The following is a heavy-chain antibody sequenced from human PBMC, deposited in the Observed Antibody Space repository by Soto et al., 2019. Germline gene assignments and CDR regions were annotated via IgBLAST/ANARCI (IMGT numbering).Heavy chain of an antibody. Sequence: GGSLRLSCAASGFTFSSYSMNWVRQAPGKGLEWVSSISSSSSYIYYADSVKGRFTISRDNAKNSLYLQMNSLRAEDTAVYYCARDYYGDYGSMSEYYFDYWGQGTLVTVSS. CDR3: ARDYYGDYGSMSEYYFDY. CDR2: ISSSSSYI. D-gene: IGHD4-17*01. J-gene: IGHJ4*02. CDR1: GFTFSSYS. V-gene: IGHV3-21*01.